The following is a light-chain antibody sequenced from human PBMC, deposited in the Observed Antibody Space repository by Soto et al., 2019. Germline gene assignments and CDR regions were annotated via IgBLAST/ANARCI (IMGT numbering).Light chain of an antibody. Sequence: QSVLTQPASVSGSPAQSITISCTGTSTDVGRYNYVSWYQQHPGKAPKLMAYDVSNRPSWVSNRFSGSKSGITASLTISGLQAEDEADYYCTSYTSDSTYVFGTGT. J-gene: IGLJ1*01. V-gene: IGLV2-14*01. CDR1: STDVGRYNY. CDR2: DVS. CDR3: TSYTSDSTYV.